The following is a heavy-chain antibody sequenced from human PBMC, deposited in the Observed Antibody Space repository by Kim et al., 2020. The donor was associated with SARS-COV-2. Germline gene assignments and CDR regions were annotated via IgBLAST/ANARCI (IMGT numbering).Heavy chain of an antibody. CDR3: ARGSGDLRYFDWLLSYYFDY. Sequence: ASVKVSCKASGYTFTSYDINWVRQATGQGLEWMGWMNPNSGNTGYAQKFQGRVTMTRNTSISTAYMELSSLRSEDTAVYYCARGSGDLRYFDWLLSYYFDYWGQGTLVTVSS. CDR1: GYTFTSYD. CDR2: MNPNSGNT. J-gene: IGHJ4*02. D-gene: IGHD3-9*01. V-gene: IGHV1-8*01.